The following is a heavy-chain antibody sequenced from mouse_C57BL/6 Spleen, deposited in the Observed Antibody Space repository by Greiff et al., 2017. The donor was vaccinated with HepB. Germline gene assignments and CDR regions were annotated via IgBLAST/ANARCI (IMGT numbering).Heavy chain of an antibody. V-gene: IGHV5-9-1*02. CDR2: ISSGGDYI. Sequence: EVNVVESGEGLVKPGGSLKLSCAASGFTFSSYAMSWVRQTPEKRLEWVAYISSGGDYIYYADTVKGRFTISRDNARNTLYLQMSSLKSEDTAMYYCTREGYGSSYDYWGQGTTLTVSS. CDR3: TREGYGSSYDY. D-gene: IGHD1-1*01. CDR1: GFTFSSYA. J-gene: IGHJ2*01.